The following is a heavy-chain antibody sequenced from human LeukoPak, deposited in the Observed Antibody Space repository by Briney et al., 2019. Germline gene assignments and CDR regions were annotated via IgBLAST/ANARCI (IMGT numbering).Heavy chain of an antibody. D-gene: IGHD4-17*01. CDR2: INPSDGGT. J-gene: IGHJ2*01. Sequence: GASVKVSCKASGYTFSNYYVHWLRQAPGQGFEWMGVINPSDGGTGYAHTFLGRVTMTRDTSTTTVYMAVTSLRSADTAVFYCARSASVTIRGGYYFDLWGRGTLVTVSS. CDR3: ARSASVTIRGGYYFDL. CDR1: GYTFSNYY. V-gene: IGHV1-46*01.